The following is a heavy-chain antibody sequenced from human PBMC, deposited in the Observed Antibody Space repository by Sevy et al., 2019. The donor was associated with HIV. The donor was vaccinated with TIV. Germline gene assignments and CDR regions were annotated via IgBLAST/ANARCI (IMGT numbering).Heavy chain of an antibody. CDR3: ARDDYAVGYFDY. Sequence: GGSLRLSCAASGFTFNDYYMTWIRQAPGKGLEWVSYISSSGRPIYYADSVKGRFTISRDNDKNSLYLQMNSLRAEDTAVYYCARDDYAVGYFDYWGQGILVTVSS. CDR2: ISSSGRPI. D-gene: IGHD4-17*01. CDR1: GFTFNDYY. V-gene: IGHV3-11*01. J-gene: IGHJ4*02.